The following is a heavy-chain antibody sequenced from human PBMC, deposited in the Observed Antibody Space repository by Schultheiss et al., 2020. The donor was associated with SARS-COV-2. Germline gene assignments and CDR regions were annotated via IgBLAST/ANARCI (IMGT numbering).Heavy chain of an antibody. V-gene: IGHV4-59*01. CDR2: ISCGGST. CDR3: ARDLRGSSSMDV. D-gene: IGHD6-6*01. J-gene: IGHJ6*02. Sequence: SETLSLTCTVSGGSISSYYWAWTRQPPGKRLDYMGNISCGGSTNYNPSLKSRVTISVDTSNNQFSLKLSSVTAADTAVYYCARDLRGSSSMDVWGQGTTVTVSS. CDR1: GGSISSYY.